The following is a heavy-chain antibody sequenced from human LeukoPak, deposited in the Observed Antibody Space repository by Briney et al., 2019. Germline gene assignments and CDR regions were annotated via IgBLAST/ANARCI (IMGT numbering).Heavy chain of an antibody. J-gene: IGHJ4*02. CDR3: ARHAAVGTIGY. D-gene: IGHD6-13*01. CDR2: IDTSGST. V-gene: IGHV4-4*07. Sequence: SETLSLTCTVSGGSISSYYWSWIRQPAGKGLEWIGRIDTSGSTNYNPSLKSRVTMSVDTSKNHFSLNLNSVTAADTAVYYCARHAAVGTIGYWGQGTLVTVSS. CDR1: GGSISSYY.